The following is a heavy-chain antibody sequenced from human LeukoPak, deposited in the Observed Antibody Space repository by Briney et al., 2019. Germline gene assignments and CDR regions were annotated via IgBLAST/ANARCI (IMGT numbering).Heavy chain of an antibody. Sequence: PSGTLSLTCAVSGGSISSSNWWSLVRPPPGKGLEWIGENYHSGSTHYNPSLKSRVTISVDKSKNQFSLKLSSVTAADTAVYYCARVGSSSRRSWFDPWGQGTLVTVSS. CDR1: GGSISSSNW. CDR2: NYHSGST. CDR3: ARVGSSSRRSWFDP. D-gene: IGHD6-6*01. V-gene: IGHV4-4*02. J-gene: IGHJ5*02.